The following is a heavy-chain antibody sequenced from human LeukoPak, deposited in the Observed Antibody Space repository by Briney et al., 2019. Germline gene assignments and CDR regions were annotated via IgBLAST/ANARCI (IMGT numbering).Heavy chain of an antibody. V-gene: IGHV4-38-2*02. Sequence: PSETLSLTCTVSGFSISSTYCWGWIRQPPGKGLEWIGRIYTSGSTNYNPSLKSRVTMSVDTSKNQFSLKLSSVTAADTAVYYCARDFGYCSSTSCSPFDYWGQGTLVTVSS. CDR2: IYTSGST. J-gene: IGHJ4*02. D-gene: IGHD2-2*03. CDR1: GFSISSTYC. CDR3: ARDFGYCSSTSCSPFDY.